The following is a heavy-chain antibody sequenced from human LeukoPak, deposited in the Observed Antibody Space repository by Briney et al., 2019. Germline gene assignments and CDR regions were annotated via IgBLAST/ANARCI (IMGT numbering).Heavy chain of an antibody. Sequence: SETLPLTCAVYGGSFSGYYWSWLRQPPGKGLEWIGEINHSGSTNYNPSLKSRVTISVDTSKNQFSLKLSSVTAADTAVYYCARASVGDSSGWFGPYYYYMDVWGKGTTVTVSS. J-gene: IGHJ6*03. V-gene: IGHV4-34*01. CDR1: GGSFSGYY. D-gene: IGHD6-19*01. CDR2: INHSGST. CDR3: ARASVGDSSGWFGPYYYYMDV.